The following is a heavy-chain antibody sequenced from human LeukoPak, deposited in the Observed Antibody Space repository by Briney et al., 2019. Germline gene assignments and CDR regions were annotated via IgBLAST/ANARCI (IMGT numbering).Heavy chain of an antibody. V-gene: IGHV1-46*01. Sequence: GASVKVSCKASGYTFTSYYMHWVRQAPGQGLEWMGIINPSGGSTSYAQKFQGRVTMTRDTSTSTVYMELSSLRSEDTAVYYCARDQYSSRSHYYMDVWGKGTTVTVSS. CDR3: ARDQYSSRSHYYMDV. D-gene: IGHD6-13*01. CDR2: INPSGGST. J-gene: IGHJ6*03. CDR1: GYTFTSYY.